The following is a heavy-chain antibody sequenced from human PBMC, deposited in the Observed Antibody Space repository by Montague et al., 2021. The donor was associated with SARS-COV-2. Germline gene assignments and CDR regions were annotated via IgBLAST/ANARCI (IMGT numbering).Heavy chain of an antibody. J-gene: IGHJ4*02. Sequence: SETLSLTCTVSGGSISSSSYYWGWIRPPPGKGLEWIGSIYYSGSTYYNLSLKIRVTISVDTSKNQFSLKLSSVTAADTSVYYCVGHLKVSYYIAAAGAHDYWGQGTLVTVST. D-gene: IGHD6-13*01. CDR2: IYYSGST. V-gene: IGHV4-39*01. CDR1: GGSISSSSYY. CDR3: VGHLKVSYYIAAAGAHDY.